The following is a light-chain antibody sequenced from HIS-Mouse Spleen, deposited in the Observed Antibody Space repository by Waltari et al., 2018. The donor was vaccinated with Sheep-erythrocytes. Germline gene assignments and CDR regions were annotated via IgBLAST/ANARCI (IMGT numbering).Light chain of an antibody. V-gene: IGLV2-11*01. CDR1: SSDAGGYND. CDR3: CSYAGSYNHV. J-gene: IGLJ1*01. Sequence: QSALTQPRSVSGSPGQSVTISCTGTSSDAGGYNDVSGYQQHPGKAPKLMIYDVSKRPSGVPDRFSGSKSGNTASLTISGLQAEDEADYYCCSYAGSYNHVFATGTKVTVL. CDR2: DVS.